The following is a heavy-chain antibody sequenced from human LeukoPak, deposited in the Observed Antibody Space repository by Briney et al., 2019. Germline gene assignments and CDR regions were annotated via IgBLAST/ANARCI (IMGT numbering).Heavy chain of an antibody. CDR1: GFTFSDYY. J-gene: IGHJ4*02. V-gene: IGHV3-11*01. Sequence: GGSLRLSCAASGFTFSDYYMSWIRQAPGRGLEWVSYISSSGSTIYYADSVKGRFTISRDNAKNSLYLQMNSLRAEDTAVYYCASYKQLWYFDYWGQGTLVTVSS. CDR3: ASYKQLWYFDY. CDR2: ISSSGSTI. D-gene: IGHD5-18*01.